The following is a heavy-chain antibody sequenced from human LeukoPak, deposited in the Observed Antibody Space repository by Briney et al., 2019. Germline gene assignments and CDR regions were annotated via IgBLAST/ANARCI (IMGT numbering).Heavy chain of an antibody. Sequence: GGSLRLSCAASGFTFSTYSMNWIRQAPGKGLEWVSYISSSGSTIYYADSVKGRFAISRDNAKNSLYLQMNSLRAEDTAVYYCARAEVQWLVDDWGQGTLVTVSS. J-gene: IGHJ4*02. V-gene: IGHV3-48*04. CDR3: ARAEVQWLVDD. CDR2: ISSSGSTI. CDR1: GFTFSTYS. D-gene: IGHD6-19*01.